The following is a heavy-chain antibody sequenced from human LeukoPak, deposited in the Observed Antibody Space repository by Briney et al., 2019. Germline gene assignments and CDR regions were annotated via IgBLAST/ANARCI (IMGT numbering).Heavy chain of an antibody. Sequence: GGSLRLSCAASGFTFSSYAMSWVRQAPGKGLEWVSAISGSGGSTYYADSVKGRFTIFRDNSKNTLYLQMNSLRAEDTAVYYCAKSREGTYYDILTGYWGQGTLVTVSS. CDR3: AKSREGTYYDILTGY. CDR2: ISGSGGST. CDR1: GFTFSSYA. D-gene: IGHD3-9*01. J-gene: IGHJ4*02. V-gene: IGHV3-23*01.